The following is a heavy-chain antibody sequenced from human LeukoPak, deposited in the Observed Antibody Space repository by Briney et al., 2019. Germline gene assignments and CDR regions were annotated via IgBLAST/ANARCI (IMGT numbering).Heavy chain of an antibody. CDR2: ISGSGGST. CDR3: AKVYSRIAAAGTFDY. D-gene: IGHD6-13*01. V-gene: IGHV3-23*01. Sequence: PGGSLRLSCAASGFTFSSYAMSWVRQAPGKGLEYVSAISGSGGSTYYADSVKGRFTISRDNSKNTLYLQMNSLRAEDTAVYYCAKVYSRIAAAGTFDYWGQGTLVTVSS. J-gene: IGHJ4*02. CDR1: GFTFSSYA.